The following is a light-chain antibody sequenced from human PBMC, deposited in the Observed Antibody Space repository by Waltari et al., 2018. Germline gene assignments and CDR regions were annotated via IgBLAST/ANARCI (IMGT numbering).Light chain of an antibody. J-gene: IGLJ1*01. CDR1: SSDVGGYDF. CDR2: QVY. V-gene: IGLV2-14*01. CDR3: SSYGIPNTHV. Sequence: QSALTQPASVSGSPGQSISISCTGTSSDVGGYDFVSWYQQLPGQAPKLIIYQVYNRPSGVSHRFSGSKSGNPASLTISGLQADDESDYYCSSYGIPNTHVFGTGTKVTVL.